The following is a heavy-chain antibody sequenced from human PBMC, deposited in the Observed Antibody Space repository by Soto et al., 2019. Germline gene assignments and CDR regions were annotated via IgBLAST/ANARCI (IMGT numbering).Heavy chain of an antibody. CDR1: GFTFSDYY. V-gene: IGHV3-11*01. CDR2: ISSSGSTI. J-gene: IGHJ4*02. CDR3: AGAPYYYDSGGYQGY. D-gene: IGHD3-22*01. Sequence: QVQLVESGGGLVKPGGSLRLSCAASGFTFSDYYVSWIRQAPGKGLEWVSYISSSGSTIYYADSVKGRFTISRDIAKNSRSLQMNSLRAEDTAVYYCAGAPYYYDSGGYQGYWGQGTLVTVSS.